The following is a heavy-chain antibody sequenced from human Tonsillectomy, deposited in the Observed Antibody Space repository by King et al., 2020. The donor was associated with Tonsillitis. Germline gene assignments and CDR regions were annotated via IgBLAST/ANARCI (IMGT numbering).Heavy chain of an antibody. CDR1: GFSFSTYD. J-gene: IGHJ6*02. Sequence: VQLVESGGGLVQPGGSLRLSCAASGFSFSTYDMHWVRHTTGKGLEWVSAIGTARDTYYPVSVRGRFTVSRENAKNSLYLQMNSLRAGDTAVYYCARGPAAGPSNYAMDVWGQGTTVIVSS. CDR2: IGTARDT. D-gene: IGHD6-13*01. CDR3: ARGPAAGPSNYAMDV. V-gene: IGHV3-13*01.